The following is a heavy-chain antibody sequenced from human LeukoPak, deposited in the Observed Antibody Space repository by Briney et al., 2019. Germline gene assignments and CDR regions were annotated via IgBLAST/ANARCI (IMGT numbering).Heavy chain of an antibody. CDR3: ARDHPSGQGFPTYYYYYYMDV. V-gene: IGHV3-30-3*01. J-gene: IGHJ6*03. CDR2: ISYDGINK. Sequence: PGRSLRLSCAASGFTFSSYAMHWVRQAPGKGLEWVAVISYDGINKYYADSVKGRFTISRDNSKNTLYLQMNSLRAEDTAVYYCARDHPSGQGFPTYYYYYYMDVWGKGTTVTVSS. CDR1: GFTFSSYA. D-gene: IGHD3-10*01.